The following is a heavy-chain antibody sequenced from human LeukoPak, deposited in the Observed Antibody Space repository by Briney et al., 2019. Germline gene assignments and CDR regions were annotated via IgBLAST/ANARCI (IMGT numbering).Heavy chain of an antibody. V-gene: IGHV1-8*01. CDR3: ARGGATQFDP. Sequence: ASVKVSCKASGYTFTSYDINWVRQATGQGLEWMGWMNPNSGDTGYPQKFQGRVTMTRDTSISTAYMELSSLRSEDTAVYYCARGGATQFDPWGQGTLVTVSS. J-gene: IGHJ5*02. CDR1: GYTFTSYD. CDR2: MNPNSGDT. D-gene: IGHD5-12*01.